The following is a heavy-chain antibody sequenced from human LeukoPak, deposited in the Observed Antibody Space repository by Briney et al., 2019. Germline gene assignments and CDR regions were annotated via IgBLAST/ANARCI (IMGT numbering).Heavy chain of an antibody. CDR3: ARGPNSSGYYYIVYPFDY. V-gene: IGHV6-1*01. D-gene: IGHD3-22*01. CDR2: AYYTSKWIT. Sequence: SQTLSLTCAISGDSVSSDTTAWNWIRQSPSRGLEWLGRAYYTSKWITNYAVSVRSRITVNPNTSNNQFSLQLNSVTPEDTAVYYCARGPNSSGYYYIVYPFDYWGQGTLVTVSS. J-gene: IGHJ4*02. CDR1: GDSVSSDTTA.